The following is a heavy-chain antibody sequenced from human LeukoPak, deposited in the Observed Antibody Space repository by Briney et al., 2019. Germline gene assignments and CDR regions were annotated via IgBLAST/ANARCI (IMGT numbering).Heavy chain of an antibody. J-gene: IGHJ5*02. CDR3: ARGIVGATSLFWFDP. D-gene: IGHD1-26*01. CDR2: ISYDGSNK. CDR1: GFTFSSYG. Sequence: PGRSLRLSCAASGFTFSSYGMHWVRQAPGKGLEWVAVISYDGSNKYYADSVKGRFTISRDNAKNSLYLQMNSLRAEDTAVYYCARGIVGATSLFWFDPWGQGTLVTVSS. V-gene: IGHV3-30*03.